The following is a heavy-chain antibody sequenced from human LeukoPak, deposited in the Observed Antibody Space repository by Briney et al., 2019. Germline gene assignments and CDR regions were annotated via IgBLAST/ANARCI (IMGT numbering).Heavy chain of an antibody. D-gene: IGHD6-19*01. CDR3: AKIAVSGSWFFDY. Sequence: PGGSLRLSCAASGFTSSNHGMSWVRQAPGKGLEWVSSISSTSTYIYYADSVKGRFSISRDNAKNSLYLEMDSLRAEDTGLYYCAKIAVSGSWFFDYWGQGTLVTVSS. CDR1: GFTSSNHG. V-gene: IGHV3-21*01. CDR2: ISSTSTYI. J-gene: IGHJ4*02.